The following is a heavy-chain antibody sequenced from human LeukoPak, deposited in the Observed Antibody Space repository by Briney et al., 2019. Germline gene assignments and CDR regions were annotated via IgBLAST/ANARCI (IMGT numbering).Heavy chain of an antibody. CDR1: AYNFISYG. D-gene: IGHD6-6*01. CDR3: ARNALKTSSENYFDF. Sequence: GASVKVSCKASAYNFISYGISWVRLVPGQGLEWMGWISAYSGDTNYAQRFQGRVTMSTDTSTDTAYMELRSLKSEDTAVYYCARNALKTSSENYFDFWGRGTLVTVSS. J-gene: IGHJ4*02. V-gene: IGHV1-18*01. CDR2: ISAYSGDT.